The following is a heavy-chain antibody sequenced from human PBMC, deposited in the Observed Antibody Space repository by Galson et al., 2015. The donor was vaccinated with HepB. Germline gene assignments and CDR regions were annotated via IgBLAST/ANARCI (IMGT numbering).Heavy chain of an antibody. CDR2: ISYDGSSE. CDR1: GFSFSSYG. V-gene: IGHV3-30*18. D-gene: IGHD1-26*01. Sequence: SLRLSCAGSGFSFSSYGMHWVRQAPGKGLEWVAIISYDGSSEYYADSVKGRVTISRDNSKNTLYLQMNSLRVEDAAVYYCAKNGGELLDYYYGMDVWGQGTTVTVSS. J-gene: IGHJ6*02. CDR3: AKNGGELLDYYYGMDV.